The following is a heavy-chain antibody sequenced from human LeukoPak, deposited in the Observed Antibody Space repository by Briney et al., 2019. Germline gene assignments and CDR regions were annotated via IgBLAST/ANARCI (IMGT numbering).Heavy chain of an antibody. J-gene: IGHJ4*02. CDR2: ISGSGANT. D-gene: IGHD3-10*01. V-gene: IGHV3-23*01. Sequence: GGSLRLSCAASGFTFNNYAMSWVRQAPGKGLEWVSGISGSGANTYYADSVKGRFTISRDNSKNTLYLQMNSLRAEDTAVYYCAKSSNPYDSGSYYAFFDYWGQGTLVTVSP. CDR1: GFTFNNYA. CDR3: AKSSNPYDSGSYYAFFDY.